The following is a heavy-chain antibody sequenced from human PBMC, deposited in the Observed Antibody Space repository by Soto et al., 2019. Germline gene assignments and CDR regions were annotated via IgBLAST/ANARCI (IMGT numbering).Heavy chain of an antibody. CDR2: IYWSDDK. Sequence: SGPTLVNPTQTLTLTCTFSGFSLTTSGAGVGWIRQPPGKALEWLALIYWSDDKRYSPSLKSRLTITKDSSKNQVVLTMTNMDPVDTATYYCAHRLGIAAAGTSEYFQHWGQGTQVTVSS. CDR3: AHRLGIAAAGTSEYFQH. V-gene: IGHV2-5*01. CDR1: GFSLTTSGAG. J-gene: IGHJ1*01. D-gene: IGHD6-13*01.